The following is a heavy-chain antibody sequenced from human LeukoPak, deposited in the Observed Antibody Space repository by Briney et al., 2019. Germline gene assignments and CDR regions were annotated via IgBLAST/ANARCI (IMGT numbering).Heavy chain of an antibody. Sequence: GGSLRLSCAASGFTFSSESMHWVRQAPGKGLEWVTVISYDGSKKYSADSVKGRFTISRDNSKSTLYLQMNSLTTEDTAVYYCARDGTSGWFLDVWGQGTTVTVSS. V-gene: IGHV3-30*03. CDR2: ISYDGSKK. D-gene: IGHD6-13*01. J-gene: IGHJ6*02. CDR3: ARDGTSGWFLDV. CDR1: GFTFSSES.